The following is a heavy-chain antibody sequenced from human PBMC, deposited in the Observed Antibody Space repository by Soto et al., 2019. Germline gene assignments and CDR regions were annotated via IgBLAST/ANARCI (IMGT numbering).Heavy chain of an antibody. CDR3: ARDLGVGSYDSSGYSNHFDY. CDR1: GFTFSSYG. CDR2: IWYDGSNK. Sequence: QVQLVESGGGVVQPGRSLRLSCAASGFTFSSYGMHWVRQAPGKGLEWVAVIWYDGSNKYYVDSVKGRFTISRDNSKNTLYLQMKSMRAEDTAVYYCARDLGVGSYDSSGYSNHFDYWGQGTMVTVSS. D-gene: IGHD3-22*01. V-gene: IGHV3-33*01. J-gene: IGHJ4*02.